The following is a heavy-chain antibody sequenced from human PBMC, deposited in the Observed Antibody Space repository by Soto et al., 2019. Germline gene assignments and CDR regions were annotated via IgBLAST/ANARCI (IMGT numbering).Heavy chain of an antibody. CDR2: IWYDGSNK. CDR3: ARDPQWELPIYYFGY. J-gene: IGHJ4*02. D-gene: IGHD1-26*01. CDR1: GFTFSSYG. V-gene: IGHV3-33*01. Sequence: QVQLVESGGGVVQPGRSLRLSCAASGFTFSSYGMHWVRQARGKALEWVAVIWYDGSNKYYADSVKGRFTISRHNSKNTLYLQMNSLRAEDTAVYYCARDPQWELPIYYFGYWGQGTLVTVCS.